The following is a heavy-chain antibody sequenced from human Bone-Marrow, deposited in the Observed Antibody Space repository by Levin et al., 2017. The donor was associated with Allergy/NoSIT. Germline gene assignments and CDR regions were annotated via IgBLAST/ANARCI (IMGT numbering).Heavy chain of an antibody. CDR1: GDSFSHYA. CDR2: IMPVFGST. V-gene: IGHV1-69*06. J-gene: IGHJ5*02. CDR3: ARDLGFLGLLNWLDP. Sequence: ASVKVSCKTSGDSFSHYAISWVRQAPGQGLEWMGGIMPVFGSTNYAEKFQGKITITADTSTNTAYLELSGLTSEDTAVYYCARDLGFLGLLNWLDPWGQGSLVIVSS. D-gene: IGHD1-26*01.